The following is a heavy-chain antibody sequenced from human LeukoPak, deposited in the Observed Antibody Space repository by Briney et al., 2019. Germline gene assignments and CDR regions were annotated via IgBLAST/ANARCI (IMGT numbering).Heavy chain of an antibody. CDR1: GYTFTGYY. V-gene: IGHV1-2*02. Sequence: GASVKVSCKASGYTFTGYYMHWVRQAPGQGLEWMGWINPNSGGTNYAQKFQGRVTMTRDTSISTAYMELSRLRSDDTAVYYCARVGIVVVPAAPFDYWGQRTLVTVSS. D-gene: IGHD2-2*01. J-gene: IGHJ4*02. CDR3: ARVGIVVVPAAPFDY. CDR2: INPNSGGT.